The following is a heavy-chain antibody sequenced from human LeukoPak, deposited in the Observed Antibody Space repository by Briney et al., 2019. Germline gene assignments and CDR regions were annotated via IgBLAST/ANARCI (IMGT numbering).Heavy chain of an antibody. D-gene: IGHD3-22*01. CDR1: GYTFTSYG. J-gene: IGHJ4*02. Sequence: ASVKVSCKAAGYTFTSYGISWVRQAPGQGLEWMGWISGYNGNTNYAQKLQGRVTMTTHTSTSTAYMELRSLRSDDTAVYYCARAGHRKYYYDNAYDYWGQGTLVTVSS. CDR3: ARAGHRKYYYDNAYDY. V-gene: IGHV1-18*01. CDR2: ISGYNGNT.